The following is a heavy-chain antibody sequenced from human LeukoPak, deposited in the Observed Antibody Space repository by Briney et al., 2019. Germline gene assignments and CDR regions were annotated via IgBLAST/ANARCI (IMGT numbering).Heavy chain of an antibody. CDR1: GFTFSGYS. V-gene: IGHV3-21*01. D-gene: IGHD2-15*01. Sequence: GGSLRLSCAASGFTFSGYSMNWVRQAPGKGLEWVSSISSSSSYIYYADSVNGRFTITTDNAKNSLYLQMNSLRAEDTAVYYCATGRDCSGGSCYSVYWGQGTLVTVSS. CDR2: ISSSSSYI. J-gene: IGHJ4*02. CDR3: ATGRDCSGGSCYSVY.